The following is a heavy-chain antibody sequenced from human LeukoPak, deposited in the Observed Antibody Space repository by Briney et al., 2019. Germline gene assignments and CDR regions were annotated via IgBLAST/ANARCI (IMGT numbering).Heavy chain of an antibody. J-gene: IGHJ6*03. Sequence: AASVKVSCTASGYTFTGYYMHWVRQAPGQGLEWMGWINPNSGGTNYAQKFQGRVTMTRDTSISTAYMELSRLRSDDTAVYYCARGMYTYYYYMDVWGKGTTVTISS. V-gene: IGHV1-2*02. CDR1: GYTFTGYY. CDR3: ARGMYTYYYYMDV. CDR2: INPNSGGT. D-gene: IGHD1-1*01.